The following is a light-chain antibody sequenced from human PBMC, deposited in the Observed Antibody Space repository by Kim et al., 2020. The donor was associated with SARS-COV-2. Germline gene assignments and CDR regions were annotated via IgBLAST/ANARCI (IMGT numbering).Light chain of an antibody. J-gene: IGLJ2*01. Sequence: GQKVTISCSGGSSNIGRNTVNWYQQFPGKSPKLLINTDNHRPSGVPDRFSGTRSGSSAFLAINGLQSEDEADYHCATWDDSLNEEVFGGGTQLTVL. CDR3: ATWDDSLNEEV. CDR1: SSNIGRNT. CDR2: TDN. V-gene: IGLV1-44*01.